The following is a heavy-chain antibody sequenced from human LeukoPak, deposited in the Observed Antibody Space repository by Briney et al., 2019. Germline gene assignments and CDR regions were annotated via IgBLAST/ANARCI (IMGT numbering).Heavy chain of an antibody. D-gene: IGHD6-13*01. Sequence: WASVKVSCKASGYTFTSYYMHWVRQAPGQGLEWMGIINPTTGDTTYAQKFQGRLTMTRDMSTSTVYMELSSLTSEDTAVFYCARYGFSTVWQGGWHAFDIWGQGTVVTVSS. CDR2: INPTTGDT. CDR3: ARYGFSTVWQGGWHAFDI. CDR1: GYTFTSYY. J-gene: IGHJ3*02. V-gene: IGHV1-46*01.